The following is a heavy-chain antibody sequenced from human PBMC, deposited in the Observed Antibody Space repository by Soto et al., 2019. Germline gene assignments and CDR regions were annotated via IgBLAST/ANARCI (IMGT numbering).Heavy chain of an antibody. CDR2: IYHSGST. V-gene: IGHV4-30-2*01. CDR3: ARDKGMNYNYYGMDV. J-gene: IGHJ6*02. CDR1: GGSISSGGYS. Sequence: TLSLTCAVSGGSISSGGYSWSWIRQPPGKGLEWIGYIYHSGSTYYNPSLKSRVTISVDRSKNQFSLKLSSVTAADTAVYYCARDKGMNYNYYGMDVWGQGTTVTVFS.